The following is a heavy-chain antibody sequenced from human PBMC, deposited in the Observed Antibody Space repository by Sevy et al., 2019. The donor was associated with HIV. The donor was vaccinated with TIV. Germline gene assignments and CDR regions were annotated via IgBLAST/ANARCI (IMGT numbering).Heavy chain of an antibody. CDR3: AKVGGRATTSYYYGLDV. D-gene: IGHD1-1*01. Sequence: GGCLRLSWAASGFTFDNFDMNWVRQAPGKGLEWVSGISGSGRSTYYADSVTGRFTISIDNSKNTVFLHINTLRAEDTAVYYCAKVGGRATTSYYYGLDVWGPGTPVTVSS. V-gene: IGHV3-23*01. CDR2: ISGSGRST. J-gene: IGHJ6*02. CDR1: GFTFDNFD.